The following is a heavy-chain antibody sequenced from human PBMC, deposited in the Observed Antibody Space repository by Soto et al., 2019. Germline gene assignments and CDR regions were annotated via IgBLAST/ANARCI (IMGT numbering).Heavy chain of an antibody. CDR1: GFTFDDYT. V-gene: IGHV3-43*01. D-gene: IGHD2-15*01. CDR2: ISWDGGST. CDR3: AKDSSHRSHRPRGVPAYYFDY. Sequence: GGSLRLSCAASGFTFDDYTMHWVRQAPGKGLEWVSLISWDGGSTYYADSVKGRFTISRDNSKNSLYLQMNSLRTEDTALYYCAKDSSHRSHRPRGVPAYYFDYWGQGTLVTVSS. J-gene: IGHJ4*02.